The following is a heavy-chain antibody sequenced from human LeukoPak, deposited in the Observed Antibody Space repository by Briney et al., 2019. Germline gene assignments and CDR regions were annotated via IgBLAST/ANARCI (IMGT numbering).Heavy chain of an antibody. V-gene: IGHV3-21*01. J-gene: IGHJ5*02. CDR2: ISSSSSYI. CDR1: GFTFSSYS. CDR3: ARQDGGYDAGWFDP. D-gene: IGHD5-12*01. Sequence: GGSLRLSCAASGFTFSSYSMTWVRQAPGKGLEWVSSISSSSSYIYYADSVKGRFTISRDNAKNSLYLQMNSLRAEDTAVYYCARQDGGYDAGWFDPWGQGTLVTVSS.